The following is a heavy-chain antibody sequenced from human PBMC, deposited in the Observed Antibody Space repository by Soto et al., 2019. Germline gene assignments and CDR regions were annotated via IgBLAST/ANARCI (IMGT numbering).Heavy chain of an antibody. Sequence: QVQLVQSGAEVKKSGASVKVSCKASGYTFTSHDINWVRQATGQGLEWMGWMNPNSGNTGYAQKSQGRVNMTRNTSISTAYMELSSPRSEDPAVYSCPRWDYGVYARFASWGQGTLVTVSS. D-gene: IGHD4-17*01. V-gene: IGHV1-8*01. CDR2: MNPNSGNT. CDR3: PRWDYGVYARFAS. J-gene: IGHJ4*02. CDR1: GYTFTSHD.